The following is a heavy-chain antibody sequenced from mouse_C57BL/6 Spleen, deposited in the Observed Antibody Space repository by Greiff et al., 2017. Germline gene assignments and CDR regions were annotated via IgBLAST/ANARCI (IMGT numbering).Heavy chain of an antibody. V-gene: IGHV1-80*01. CDR2: IYPGDGDT. CDR1: GYAFSSYW. J-gene: IGHJ4*01. CDR3: EKDFYEGYAMDY. Sequence: VKLQASGAELVKPGASVKISCKASGYAFSSYWMNWVKQRPGKGLEWIGQIYPGDGDTNYNGKFKGKATLTADKSSSTAYMQRSSLTSEDSAVYFCEKDFYEGYAMDYWGQGTSVTVSS. D-gene: IGHD2-3*01.